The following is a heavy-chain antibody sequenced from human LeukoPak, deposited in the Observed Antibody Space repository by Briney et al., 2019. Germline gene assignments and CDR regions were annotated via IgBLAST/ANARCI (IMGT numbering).Heavy chain of an antibody. CDR2: IYTSGST. J-gene: IGHJ6*02. V-gene: IGHV4-4*07. CDR1: GGSISSYY. CDR3: AREMRVVPAASYGMDV. D-gene: IGHD2-2*01. Sequence: SETLSLTCTVSGGSISSYYWSWIRQPAGKGLEWIGRIYTSGSTNCNPSLKSRVTMSVDTSKNQFSLKLSSVTAADTAVYYCAREMRVVPAASYGMDVWGQGTTVTVSS.